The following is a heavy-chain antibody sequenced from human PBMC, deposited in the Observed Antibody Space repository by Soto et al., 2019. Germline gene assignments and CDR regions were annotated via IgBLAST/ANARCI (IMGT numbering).Heavy chain of an antibody. CDR1: GGSISSGGYY. D-gene: IGHD2-21*02. CDR3: AREDDGGDRDYYGLDV. V-gene: IGHV4-61*08. CDR2: IYYSGST. Sequence: SETLSLTCTVSGGSISSGGYYWSWIRQHPGKGLEWIGYIYYSGSTNYNPSLKSRVTISVDTSKNQFSLKLSSVTAADTAVYFCAREDDGGDRDYYGLDVWGQGTTVTVSS. J-gene: IGHJ6*02.